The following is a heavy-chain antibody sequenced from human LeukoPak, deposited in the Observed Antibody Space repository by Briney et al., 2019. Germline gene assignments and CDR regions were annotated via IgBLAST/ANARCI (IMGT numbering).Heavy chain of an antibody. D-gene: IGHD3-22*01. Sequence: SETLSLTCTVSGGSISSYYWSWIRQPPGKGLEWIGYIFYTGSTNYNPSLKSRVTISVLTSKNRFSLKLSSVTAADTAVYYCARGPSSGFGYWGQGTLVTVSS. CDR1: GGSISSYY. CDR2: IFYTGST. V-gene: IGHV4-59*01. CDR3: ARGPSSGFGY. J-gene: IGHJ4*02.